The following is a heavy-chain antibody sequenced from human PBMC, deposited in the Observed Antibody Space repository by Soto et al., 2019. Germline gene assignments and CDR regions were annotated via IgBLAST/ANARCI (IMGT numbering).Heavy chain of an antibody. Sequence: QVHLVQSGAEVKKPGASVKVSCKGSGYAFTTYGITWVRQAPGQGLEWMGWISAHNGNTNYAQKLQGRVTVTRDTSTSTAYMELRSMSSDDTAVYYCARGRYGDYWGQGALVTVSS. J-gene: IGHJ4*02. V-gene: IGHV1-18*01. CDR2: ISAHNGNT. CDR3: ARGRYGDY. CDR1: GYAFTTYG. D-gene: IGHD1-1*01.